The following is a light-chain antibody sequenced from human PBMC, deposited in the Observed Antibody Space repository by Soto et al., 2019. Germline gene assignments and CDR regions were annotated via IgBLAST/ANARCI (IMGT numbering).Light chain of an antibody. J-gene: IGKJ1*01. CDR2: GAS. V-gene: IGKV3-15*01. Sequence: EIVLTQSPATLSVSPGETATLSCRASQRVSNNLAWYQQKPGQAPRLLLYGASTRATGIPARFSGSGSGTEFTLTISSLQSEDFAVYYCLQYNDWPWTFGQGNKVEIK. CDR3: LQYNDWPWT. CDR1: QRVSNN.